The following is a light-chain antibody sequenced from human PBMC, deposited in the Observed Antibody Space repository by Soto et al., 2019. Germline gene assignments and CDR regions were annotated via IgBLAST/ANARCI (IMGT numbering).Light chain of an antibody. J-gene: IGLJ1*01. V-gene: IGLV2-14*01. CDR1: SSDVSDYRY. CDR2: EVN. CDR3: TSYTGDTTYV. Sequence: QSALTQPASVSGSPGQSITISCTATSSDVSDYRYVSWYQQHPGKVPKLIFYEVNNRPSGISNRFSGSKSGNTASLSISGLQAEDEADYYCTSYTGDTTYVFGTGTKVTVL.